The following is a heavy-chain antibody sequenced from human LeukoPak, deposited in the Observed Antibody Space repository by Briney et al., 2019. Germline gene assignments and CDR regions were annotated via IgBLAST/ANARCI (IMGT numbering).Heavy chain of an antibody. D-gene: IGHD1-1*01. CDR2: ISGSGGST. J-gene: IGHJ4*02. V-gene: IGHV3-23*01. Sequence: GESLKISCAASGFTFSSYAMSWVRQAPGKGLEWVSDISGSGGSTYYADSVKGRFTISRDNSKNTLYVQMNSLRAEDTAVYYCAKVRYVGYYFDYWGQGTLVTVSS. CDR3: AKVRYVGYYFDY. CDR1: GFTFSSYA.